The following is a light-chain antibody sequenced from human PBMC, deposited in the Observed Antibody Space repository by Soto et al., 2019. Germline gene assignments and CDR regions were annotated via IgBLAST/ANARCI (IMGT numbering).Light chain of an antibody. Sequence: QSVLTQSSSASASLGSSIKLACTLSRGHSSYIIAWHQQQPGKAPRYLMKLEGSGSYNKGSGVPDRFSGSSSGADRYLTISNLQFEDEADYYCETWDSNTWVFGGWTAVTVL. CDR1: RGHSSYI. CDR3: ETWDSNTWV. CDR2: LEGSGSY. V-gene: IGLV4-60*02. J-gene: IGLJ3*02.